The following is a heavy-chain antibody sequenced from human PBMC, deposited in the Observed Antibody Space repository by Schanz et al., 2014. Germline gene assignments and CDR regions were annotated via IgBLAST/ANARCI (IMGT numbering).Heavy chain of an antibody. CDR1: GFTFSTYA. CDR2: ISGSGGST. CDR3: AKDPSHGDYDYYFDY. V-gene: IGHV3-23*04. J-gene: IGHJ4*02. Sequence: EVHLVESGGGLVKRGGSLRLSCAAYGFTFSTYAMSWVRQAPGKGLEWVSAISGSGGSTYYADSVKGRFTISRDNSKNTLYLQMNSLRAEDTAVYYCAKDPSHGDYDYYFDYWGQGTLVTVSS. D-gene: IGHD3-22*01.